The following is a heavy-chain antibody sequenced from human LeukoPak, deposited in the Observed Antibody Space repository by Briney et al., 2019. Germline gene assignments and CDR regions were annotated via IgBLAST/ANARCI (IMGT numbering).Heavy chain of an antibody. CDR1: GFTVSSNY. J-gene: IGHJ4*02. Sequence: PGGSLRLSCAASGFTVSSNYMSWVRQAPGKGLEWVSVIYSGGSSYYAESVKRRFTISKDNYKNTLNLQMNSMRAEDAAVYYCARGYSSDNWGQGTLVTVSS. CDR2: IYSGGSS. CDR3: ARGYSSDN. V-gene: IGHV3-66*01. D-gene: IGHD2-21*01.